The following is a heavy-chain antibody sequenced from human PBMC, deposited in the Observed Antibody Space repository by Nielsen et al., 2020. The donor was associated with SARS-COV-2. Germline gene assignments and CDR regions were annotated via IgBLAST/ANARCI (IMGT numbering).Heavy chain of an antibody. V-gene: IGHV3-7*03. J-gene: IGHJ5*02. D-gene: IGHD6-13*01. CDR2: IKHDGSEM. Sequence: GESLKISCAASGFTFSRSWMSWVRQAPGKGLEWVANIKHDGSEMYYVDSVKGRFIISRDSANSSLYLQMNSLRVEDTALYYCAREPIAADHWGQGTLVTVSS. CDR3: AREPIAADH. CDR1: GFTFSRSW.